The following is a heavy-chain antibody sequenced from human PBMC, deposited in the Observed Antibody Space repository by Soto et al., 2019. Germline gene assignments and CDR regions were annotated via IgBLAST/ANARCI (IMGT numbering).Heavy chain of an antibody. D-gene: IGHD2-2*01. CDR3: ARVAIQTGYCSSTSCYLYFDY. J-gene: IGHJ4*02. Sequence: SETLSLTCTVSGGSISSYYWSWIRQPPGKGLEWIGYIYYSGSTNYNPSLKSRVTISVDTSKNQFSLKLSSVTAADTAVYYCARVAIQTGYCSSTSCYLYFDYWGQGTLVTVSS. V-gene: IGHV4-59*01. CDR2: IYYSGST. CDR1: GGSISSYY.